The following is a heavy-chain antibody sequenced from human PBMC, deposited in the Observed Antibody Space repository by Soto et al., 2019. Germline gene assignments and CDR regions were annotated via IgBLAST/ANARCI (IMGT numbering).Heavy chain of an antibody. D-gene: IGHD6-19*01. Sequence: ASVKVSCKASGYIFTGYCMHWVRQAPGQGLEWMGWINPNSGDTNYTQKFQGWVTMTRDTSISTAYMELSRLRSGDTAVYYCATSRISIAVAGETEYYFDYWGQGTPVTVSS. J-gene: IGHJ4*02. CDR2: INPNSGDT. CDR3: ATSRISIAVAGETEYYFDY. CDR1: GYIFTGYC. V-gene: IGHV1-2*04.